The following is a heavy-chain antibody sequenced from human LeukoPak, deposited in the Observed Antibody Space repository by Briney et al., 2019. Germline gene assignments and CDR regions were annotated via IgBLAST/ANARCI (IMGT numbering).Heavy chain of an antibody. CDR1: GYTFTGYY. Sequence: GASVKVSCRASGYTFTGYYIHWVRQAPGQGLEWMAWINPNNSNANYAQNFQDRVTITRNTSISTAYMELSSLRSEDTAVYYCARGGKEYDFWSGYYRGAGYYYMDVWGKGTTVTVSS. J-gene: IGHJ6*03. V-gene: IGHV1-2*02. CDR3: ARGGKEYDFWSGYYRGAGYYYMDV. D-gene: IGHD3-3*01. CDR2: INPNNSNA.